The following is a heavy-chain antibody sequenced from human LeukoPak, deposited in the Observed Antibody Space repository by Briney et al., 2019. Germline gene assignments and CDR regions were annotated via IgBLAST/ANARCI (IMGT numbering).Heavy chain of an antibody. Sequence: ASVKVSCKASGYTFTSYHITWVRQAPGQGLEWMGWISGYNGNTNYAQKFQGRVTITRNTSISTAYMELRSLRSDDTAVYYCARARGSSGYYYSSYYYYMDVWGKGTTVTISS. CDR2: ISGYNGNT. V-gene: IGHV1-18*01. CDR1: GYTFTSYH. CDR3: ARARGSSGYYYSSYYYYMDV. J-gene: IGHJ6*03. D-gene: IGHD3-22*01.